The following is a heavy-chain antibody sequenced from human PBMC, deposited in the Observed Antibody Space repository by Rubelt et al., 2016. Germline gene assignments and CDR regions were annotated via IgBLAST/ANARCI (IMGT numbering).Heavy chain of an antibody. CDR1: GFTVSSSC. Sequence: EVQLVESGGDLVQPGESLRLSCAASGFTVSSSCMSWVRQAPGKGLEWVSLLYSGGGTAYADSVKGRFTISRDNSKNTLFLQMDSLRAEDTAVYYCAKGGDASGSFNYFDYWGQGILVTVSP. V-gene: IGHV3-66*01. D-gene: IGHD3-10*01. J-gene: IGHJ4*02. CDR2: LYSGGGT. CDR3: AKGGDASGSFNYFDY.